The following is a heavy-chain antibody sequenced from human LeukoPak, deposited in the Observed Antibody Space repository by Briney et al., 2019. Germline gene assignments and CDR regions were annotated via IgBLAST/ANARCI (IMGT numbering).Heavy chain of an antibody. V-gene: IGHV3-64*01. J-gene: IGHJ3*02. Sequence: PGKRLEYVAAISSSGGNTYFASSVKGRFTISRDNSKNTVYLQMGSLRAEDMAVYYCATAPILGEVNGALHMWGQGTIVTVSS. CDR3: ATAPILGEVNGALHM. CDR2: ISSSGGNT. D-gene: IGHD3-3*01.